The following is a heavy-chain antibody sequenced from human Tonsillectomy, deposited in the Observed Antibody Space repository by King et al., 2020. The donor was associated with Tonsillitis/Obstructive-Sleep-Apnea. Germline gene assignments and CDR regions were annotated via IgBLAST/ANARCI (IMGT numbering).Heavy chain of an antibody. CDR3: ARGDILTGYYASTDFDY. Sequence: VQLQQWGAGLLKPSETLSLTCAVYGGSFSDYYWSWIRQPPGKGLEWIGEINPSGRTNYNPSLTSRVTMLVDTSKNQFSLKLNSVTAAETAVYYCARGDILTGYYASTDFDYWGQGTLVTVSS. CDR2: INPSGRT. D-gene: IGHD3-9*01. CDR1: GGSFSDYY. V-gene: IGHV4-34*01. J-gene: IGHJ4*02.